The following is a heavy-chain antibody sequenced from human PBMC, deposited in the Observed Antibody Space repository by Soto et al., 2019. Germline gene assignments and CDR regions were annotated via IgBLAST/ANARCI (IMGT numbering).Heavy chain of an antibody. V-gene: IGHV4-4*07. CDR2: IYATGTT. Sequence: SETLSLTCTVSGASISGFYWSWIRKSAGKGLEWIGRIYATGTTDYNPSLKSRVMMSVDTSKKQFSLKLRSVTAADTAVYYCVRDGKKNLRDWFDTWGQGISVTVSS. D-gene: IGHD1-1*01. CDR3: VRDGKKNLRDWFDT. J-gene: IGHJ5*02. CDR1: GASISGFY.